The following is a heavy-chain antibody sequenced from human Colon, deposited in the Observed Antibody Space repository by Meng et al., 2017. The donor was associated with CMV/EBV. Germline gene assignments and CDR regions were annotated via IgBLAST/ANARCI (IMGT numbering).Heavy chain of an antibody. CDR2: ISYSEST. Sequence: FPVSGPSRSSSNSFWSWLRQHPGKGLDWIAYISYSESTYFNPSLKSRVSISLDTSKNQFSLRLSSVAAADTAVYYCAKGGGIQYFDFWGQGTLVTVSS. V-gene: IGHV4-31*03. D-gene: IGHD3-16*01. J-gene: IGHJ4*02. CDR1: GPSRSSSNSF. CDR3: AKGGGIQYFDF.